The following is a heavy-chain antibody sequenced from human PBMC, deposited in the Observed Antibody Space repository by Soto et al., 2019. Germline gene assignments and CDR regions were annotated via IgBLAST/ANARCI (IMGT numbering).Heavy chain of an antibody. CDR3: TRDVDGRMTTNPYYYYGMDV. J-gene: IGHJ6*02. D-gene: IGHD3-9*01. CDR2: VYYSGGA. CDR1: GGSISGYY. Sequence: SETLSLTCTVSGGSISGYYWSWIRQPPGKGLEWIGNVYYSGGAKYNPSVKRRVSISVDTSKNQFSLNLSSVTAADTAVYYCTRDVDGRMTTNPYYYYGMDVWGPGITVT. V-gene: IGHV4-59*01.